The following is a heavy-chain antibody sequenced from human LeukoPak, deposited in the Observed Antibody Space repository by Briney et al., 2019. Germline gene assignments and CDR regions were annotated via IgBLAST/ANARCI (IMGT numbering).Heavy chain of an antibody. CDR3: ARGQLVRAGYFDL. D-gene: IGHD1-1*01. Sequence: GGSLRLSCAASGFTFSSYDIHWVRQVTGKGLEWVSAIGIAGDTYYLDSVKGRFTISRENAKNSLYLQMNSLRVGDTAVYYCARGQLVRAGYFDLWGRGTPVTVSS. J-gene: IGHJ2*01. CDR2: IGIAGDT. CDR1: GFTFSSYD. V-gene: IGHV3-13*01.